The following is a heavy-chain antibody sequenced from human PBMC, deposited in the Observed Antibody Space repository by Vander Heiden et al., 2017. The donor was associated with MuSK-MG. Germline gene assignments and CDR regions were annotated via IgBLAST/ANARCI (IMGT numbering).Heavy chain of an antibody. D-gene: IGHD3-3*01. J-gene: IGHJ5*02. CDR3: THRRGYDFWSGYYNWFDP. CDR1: RSPASTSGVG. Sequence: IISQESGPTLGKHTQTLTLTCTFSRSPASTSGVGVGWIRQPPGKALEWLALIYWDDDKRYSPSLNSRLTITKDTSKNQVVLTMTNMDPVDTATYYCTHRRGYDFWSGYYNWFDPWGQGPLVTLSS. V-gene: IGHV2-5*02. CDR2: IYWDDDK.